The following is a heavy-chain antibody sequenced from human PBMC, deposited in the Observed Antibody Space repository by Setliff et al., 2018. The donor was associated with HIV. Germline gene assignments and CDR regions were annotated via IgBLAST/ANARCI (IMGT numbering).Heavy chain of an antibody. CDR1: GASITHTSYY. CDR2: IYHNGGT. V-gene: IGHV4-39*07. Sequence: PSETLSLTCTVSGASITHTSYYWGWIRQPPGKGLEWIGSIYHNGGTNYNPSLKSRVVVSVDRSKNQFSLKLISVTAADTAVYYCTRKKTGQFGAFNMWGRGTLVTVSS. D-gene: IGHD7-27*01. CDR3: TRKKTGQFGAFNM. J-gene: IGHJ3*02.